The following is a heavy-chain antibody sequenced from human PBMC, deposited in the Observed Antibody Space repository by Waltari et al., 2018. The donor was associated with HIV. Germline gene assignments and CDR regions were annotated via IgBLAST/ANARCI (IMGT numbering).Heavy chain of an antibody. CDR1: GFTFSSYG. CDR3: AKGGFWSGSSTLVTDPIDY. D-gene: IGHD3-3*01. Sequence: QVQLVESGGGVVQPGRSLRLSCAASGFTFSSYGMHWVRQAPGKGLEWVAVISYDGSNKYYADSVKGRFTISRDNSKNTLYLQMNSLRAEDTAVYYCAKGGFWSGSSTLVTDPIDYWGQGTLVTVSS. V-gene: IGHV3-30*18. J-gene: IGHJ4*02. CDR2: ISYDGSNK.